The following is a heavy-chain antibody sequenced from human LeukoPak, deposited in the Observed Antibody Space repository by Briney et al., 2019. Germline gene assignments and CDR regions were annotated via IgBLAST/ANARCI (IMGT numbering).Heavy chain of an antibody. CDR3: ARENYFDY. V-gene: IGHV3-48*04. CDR1: GFTFSGFG. CDR2: ISSSSSTM. Sequence: GGSLRLSCAASGFTFSGFGMNWVRQAPGKGLEWISFISSSSSTMYYADSVKGRFTISRDNARNSLSLQMNSLRVEDTAVYYCARENYFDYWGQGTLVTVSS. J-gene: IGHJ4*02.